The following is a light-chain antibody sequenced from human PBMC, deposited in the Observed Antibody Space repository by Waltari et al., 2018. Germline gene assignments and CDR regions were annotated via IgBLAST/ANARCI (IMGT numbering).Light chain of an antibody. V-gene: IGKV1-13*02. Sequence: IQMSQSPSSLSASVGDRVTITCRASQGISSYLNWYQQKPGKAPKLLIYYANSLASGVPSRFSGSGSGTEFTLTISSLQPEDFATYYCQQGNSYPPTFGGGTKVE. CDR2: YAN. J-gene: IGKJ4*01. CDR3: QQGNSYPPT. CDR1: QGISSY.